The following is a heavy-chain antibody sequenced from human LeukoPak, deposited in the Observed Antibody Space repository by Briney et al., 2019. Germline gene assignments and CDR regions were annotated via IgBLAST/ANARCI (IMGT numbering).Heavy chain of an antibody. Sequence: GESLKISCKGSGYRFTSHWIGWVRQMPGKGLEWMGIIYPSDSDTRYSPSFQGQVTISADKSISTAYLQWSSLKASDTAIYYCASHTMVRGVIGAFDIWGQGTMVTVSS. CDR2: IYPSDSDT. D-gene: IGHD3-10*01. CDR1: GYRFTSHW. J-gene: IGHJ3*02. CDR3: ASHTMVRGVIGAFDI. V-gene: IGHV5-51*01.